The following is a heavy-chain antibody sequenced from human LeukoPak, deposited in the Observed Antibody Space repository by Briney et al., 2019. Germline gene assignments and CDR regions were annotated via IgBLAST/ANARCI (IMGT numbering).Heavy chain of an antibody. V-gene: IGHV3-7*01. J-gene: IGHJ4*02. CDR2: INEDGSKK. CDR3: ARENIVGSTWGDIDY. Sequence: PGRSQRLSCAASGFTLSSYWMSWVRQAPGMGLEWVANINEDGSKKFYVDSVKGRFTISRDNAKNSLYLQMNSLRAEDTAVYYCARENIVGSTWGDIDYWGQGTLVTVSS. D-gene: IGHD1-26*01. CDR1: GFTLSSYW.